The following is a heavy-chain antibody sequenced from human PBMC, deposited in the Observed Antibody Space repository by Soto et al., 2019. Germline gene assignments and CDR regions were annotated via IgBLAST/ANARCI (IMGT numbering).Heavy chain of an antibody. D-gene: IGHD2-21*01. CDR2: IIPKLGSA. CDR1: GGGNLRDYR. Sequence: QVQLVQSGAEVKKPGSSVQVSCKASGGGNLRDYRTTWVRQAPGQGLEWMGGIIPKLGSANYAQNFKGRVTSTVDESTSTVYMDLRSLRSEDTAVDYCARASDGYNRGAVYWGQGTPVTVSS. CDR3: ARASDGYNRGAVY. V-gene: IGHV1-69*01. J-gene: IGHJ4*02.